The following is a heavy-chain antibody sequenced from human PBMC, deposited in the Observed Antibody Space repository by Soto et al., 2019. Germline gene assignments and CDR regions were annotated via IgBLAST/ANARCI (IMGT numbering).Heavy chain of an antibody. V-gene: IGHV2-5*02. J-gene: IGHJ4*02. Sequence: QITLKEAGPTLVKPTQTLTLTCSFSGFSLITDGVGAGWIRQPPGKALEWLALIYWDDDTGYSTSLRSRLTITKDTSRNQVVLTMTNMDPADTATYYCAHTMAPRIFDSWGQGTLVTVSS. CDR3: AHTMAPRIFDS. CDR1: GFSLITDGVG. CDR2: IYWDDDT.